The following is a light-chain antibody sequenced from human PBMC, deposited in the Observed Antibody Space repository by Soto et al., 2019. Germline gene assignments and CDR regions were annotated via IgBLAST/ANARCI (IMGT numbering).Light chain of an antibody. CDR2: GAS. Sequence: EIVMTQSPVTLSVSPGERATLSCRASQFVSSNLAWYQQKPGQAPRLLIYGASSRATGIPDRFSGSGSGTDFTLTISSLQPEDFATYYCQQSYSTPQLTFGGGTKVDIK. V-gene: IGKV3D-15*01. J-gene: IGKJ4*01. CDR1: QFVSSN. CDR3: QQSYSTPQLT.